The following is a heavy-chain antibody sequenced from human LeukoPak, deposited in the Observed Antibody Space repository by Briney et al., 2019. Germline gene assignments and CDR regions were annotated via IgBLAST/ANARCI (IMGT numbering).Heavy chain of an antibody. V-gene: IGHV3-30-3*01. CDR2: ISYDGSNK. Sequence: PGGFLRLSCAASGFTFSSYARHWVRQAPGEGLEWVAVISYDGSNKYYADSVKGRFTISRDNSKNTLYLQMNSLRAEDTAVYYCASGGIVGPTSYFYYGMDVWGQGTTVTVSS. CDR3: ASGGIVGPTSYFYYGMDV. D-gene: IGHD1-26*01. CDR1: GFTFSSYA. J-gene: IGHJ6*02.